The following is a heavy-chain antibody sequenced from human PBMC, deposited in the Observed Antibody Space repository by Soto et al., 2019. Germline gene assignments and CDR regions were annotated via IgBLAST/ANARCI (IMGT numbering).Heavy chain of an antibody. CDR3: ARLRGYGMYYSGMDV. D-gene: IGHD6-25*01. V-gene: IGHV4-59*08. Sequence: SETLSVTCSVGGGCSSRCYWNWIRQAPGKGLEWIGYASSSESPDYNPSLKSRVTMSLDTSKNQFSLELSSVTAADTAVYYCARLRGYGMYYSGMDVWGQGTTVTVSS. CDR1: GGCSSRCY. J-gene: IGHJ6*02. CDR2: ASSSESP.